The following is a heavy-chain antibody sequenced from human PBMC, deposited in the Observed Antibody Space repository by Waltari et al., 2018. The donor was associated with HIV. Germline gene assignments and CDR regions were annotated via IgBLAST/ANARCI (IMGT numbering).Heavy chain of an antibody. CDR2: ISYDGSNK. Sequence: QVQLVESGGGVVQPGRSLRLSCAASGFTFSSYAMHWVRRAPGKGLEWVAVISYDGSNKYYADSVKGRFTISRDNSKNTLYLQMNSLRAEDTAVYYCARVSGGATTMYYFDYWGQGTLVTVSS. J-gene: IGHJ4*02. CDR3: ARVSGGATTMYYFDY. V-gene: IGHV3-30-3*01. D-gene: IGHD1-26*01. CDR1: GFTFSSYA.